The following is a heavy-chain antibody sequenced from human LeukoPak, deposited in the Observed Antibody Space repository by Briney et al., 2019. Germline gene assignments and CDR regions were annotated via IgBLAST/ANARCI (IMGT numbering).Heavy chain of an antibody. D-gene: IGHD3-3*01. Sequence: PQASVKVSCKASGYTFTSYGISRVRQAPGQGLEWMGWISAYNGNTNYAQKLQGRVTMTTDTSTSTAYMELRSLRSDDTAVYYCARGPAYYDFWSGYYTPRPNYYMDVWGKGTTVTVSS. CDR2: ISAYNGNT. J-gene: IGHJ6*03. V-gene: IGHV1-18*01. CDR3: ARGPAYYDFWSGYYTPRPNYYMDV. CDR1: GYTFTSYG.